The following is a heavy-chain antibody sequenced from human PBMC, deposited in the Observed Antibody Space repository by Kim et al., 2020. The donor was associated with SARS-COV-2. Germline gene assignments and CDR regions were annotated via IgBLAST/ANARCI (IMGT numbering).Heavy chain of an antibody. V-gene: IGHV4-30-2*01. D-gene: IGHD3-16*01. CDR2: IYHSGST. CDR1: GGSISSGGYS. J-gene: IGHJ6*02. Sequence: SETLSLTCAVSGGSISSGGYSWSWIRQPPGKGLEWIGYIYHSGSTYYNPSLKSRVTISVDRSKNQFSLKLSSVTAADTAVYYCARFTSGGPRPNYYGMDVWGQGTTVTVSS. CDR3: ARFTSGGPRPNYYGMDV.